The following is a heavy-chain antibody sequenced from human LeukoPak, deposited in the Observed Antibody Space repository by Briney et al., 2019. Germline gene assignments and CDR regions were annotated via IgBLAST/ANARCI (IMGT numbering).Heavy chain of an antibody. CDR2: IYYSGST. Sequence: SETLSLTCTVSGGSISSYYWSWIRQPPGKGLEWIGYIYYSGSTNYNPSLKSRVSISVDTSKNQFSLKLGSVTAADTAVYYCARVDSSSWYAIDYWGQGTLVTVSS. D-gene: IGHD6-13*01. V-gene: IGHV4-59*01. J-gene: IGHJ4*02. CDR3: ARVDSSSWYAIDY. CDR1: GGSISSYY.